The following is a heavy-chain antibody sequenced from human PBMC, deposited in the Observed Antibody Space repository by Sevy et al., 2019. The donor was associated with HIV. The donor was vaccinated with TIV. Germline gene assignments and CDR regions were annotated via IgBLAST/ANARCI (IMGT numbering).Heavy chain of an antibody. J-gene: IGHJ4*02. Sequence: GGSLRLSCAASGFTFSSYWMSWVRQAPGKGLEWVANIKHDRSEKYYVDSVKGRFTISRDNSKNALYLQMNSLRAEDTAVYYCAKSSTVATVRANTPLNKGVDFWGQGTLVTVSS. CDR1: GFTFSSYW. D-gene: IGHD5-12*01. V-gene: IGHV3-7*01. CDR3: AKSSTVATVRANTPLNKGVDF. CDR2: IKHDRSEK.